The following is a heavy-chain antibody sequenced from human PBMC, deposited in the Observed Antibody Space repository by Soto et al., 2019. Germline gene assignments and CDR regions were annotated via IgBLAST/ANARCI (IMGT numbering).Heavy chain of an antibody. CDR3: TVWGSGNDFGAA. D-gene: IGHD3-10*01. J-gene: IGHJ4*02. V-gene: IGHV3-72*01. CDR2: SKNKADSYTT. CDR1: GFTFSDHY. Sequence: EVQLVESGGGLVQPGGSLRLSCAASGFTFSDHYMDWVRQAPGKGLEWVGRSKNKADSYTTEYAASVKGRFTISRDGSKYSLFLQMNSLKTEDTAVYYCTVWGSGNDFGAAWGQGILVTVSS.